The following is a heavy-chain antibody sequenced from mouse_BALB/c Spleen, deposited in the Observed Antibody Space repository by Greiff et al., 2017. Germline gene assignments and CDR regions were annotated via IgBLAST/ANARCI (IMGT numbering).Heavy chain of an antibody. CDR3: ARGGLPRGWYFDV. V-gene: IGHV14-3*02. CDR1: GFNIKDTY. J-gene: IGHJ1*01. D-gene: IGHD3-1*01. CDR2: IDPANGNT. Sequence: VQLQQSGAELVKPGASVKLSCTASGFNIKDTYMHWVKQRPEQGLEWIGRIDPANGNTKYDPKFQGKATITADTSSNTAYLQLSSLTSEDTAVYYCARGGLPRGWYFDVWGAGTTVTVSP.